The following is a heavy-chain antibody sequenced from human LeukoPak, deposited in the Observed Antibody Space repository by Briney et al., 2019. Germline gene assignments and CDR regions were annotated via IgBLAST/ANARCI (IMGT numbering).Heavy chain of an antibody. V-gene: IGHV4-38-2*02. D-gene: IGHD3-10*01. CDR3: ARLDYYGSGRSFDP. J-gene: IGHJ5*02. Sequence: SETLSLTCTVSGYSISSGYYWGWIRQPPGKGLEWIGSIYHSGSTYYNPSLKSRVTISVDTSKNQFSLKLSSVTAADTAVYYCARLDYYGSGRSFDPWGQGTLVTVSS. CDR1: GYSISSGYY. CDR2: IYHSGST.